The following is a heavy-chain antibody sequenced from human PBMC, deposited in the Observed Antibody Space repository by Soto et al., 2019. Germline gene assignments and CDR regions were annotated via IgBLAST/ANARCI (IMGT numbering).Heavy chain of an antibody. D-gene: IGHD1-1*01. Sequence: EVQLVESGGGLVQPGGSLRLSCAASGFSVISNYMTWVRQAPGKGLEWVSVIYSGGGTYHADSVKRRFTISRDTAKNTLYLQMNSLRTDDTAVYYCARGGNEQNDYWGQGTLVTVSS. CDR1: GFSVISNY. CDR3: ARGGNEQNDY. J-gene: IGHJ4*02. CDR2: IYSGGGT. V-gene: IGHV3-66*01.